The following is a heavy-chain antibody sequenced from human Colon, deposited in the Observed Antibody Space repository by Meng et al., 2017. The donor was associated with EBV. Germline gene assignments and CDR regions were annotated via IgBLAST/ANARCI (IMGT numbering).Heavy chain of an antibody. J-gene: IGHJ4*02. CDR3: SRDLVGSDDD. CDR1: GFTFSNYW. CDR2: TNEDGGIT. Sequence: EVQLVESGGASVQPGGSLRLSCAASGFTFSNYWMHWVRQVPGKGLEWVSRTNEDGGITTYADSVKGRFTISRDNTKNTLYPQMNSLRAEDTAMYFCSRDLVGSDDDWGQGTLVTVSS. D-gene: IGHD6-25*01. V-gene: IGHV3-74*01.